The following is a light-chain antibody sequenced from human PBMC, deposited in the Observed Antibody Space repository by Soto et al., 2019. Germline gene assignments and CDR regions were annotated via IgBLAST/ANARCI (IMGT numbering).Light chain of an antibody. CDR2: EVS. CDR1: NSDVGGYNY. Sequence: QSALTQPASVSGSPGQSITISCTGTNSDVGGYNYVSWYQQNPGKAPKLMIYEVSNRPSAVSNRFSGSKSGSTASLTISRAQAGDEADYYCQAWDTVVFGGGTKLTVL. CDR3: QAWDTVV. V-gene: IGLV2-14*01. J-gene: IGLJ2*01.